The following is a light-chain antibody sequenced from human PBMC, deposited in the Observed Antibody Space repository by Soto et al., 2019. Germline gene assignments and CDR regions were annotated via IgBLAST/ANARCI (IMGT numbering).Light chain of an antibody. J-gene: IGKJ1*01. V-gene: IGKV3-15*01. Sequence: EIVMTQSPATLSVSPGERATLSCRASQSVRTYLSYVAWYQQKPGQAPRLLIYGASTRATSFPARFSGSGSGTDFTLTISSLQSEDFAVYYCQQYNNWPWTFGQGTKVDIK. CDR1: QSVRTY. CDR2: GAS. CDR3: QQYNNWPWT.